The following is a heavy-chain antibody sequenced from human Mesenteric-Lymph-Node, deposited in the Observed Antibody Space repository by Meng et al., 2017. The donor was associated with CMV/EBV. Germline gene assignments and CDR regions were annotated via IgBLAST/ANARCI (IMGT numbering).Heavy chain of an antibody. D-gene: IGHD3-3*01. CDR1: GFTFSSYS. V-gene: IGHV3-21*01. Sequence: GESLKISCAASGFTFSSYSMNWVRQAPGKGLEWVSSISSSSRYIYYADSVKGRFTISRDNAKNSLYLQMNSLRAEDTAVYYCARDAYDFWSGYPYYYGMDVWGQGTTVTVSS. J-gene: IGHJ6*02. CDR3: ARDAYDFWSGYPYYYGMDV. CDR2: ISSSSRYI.